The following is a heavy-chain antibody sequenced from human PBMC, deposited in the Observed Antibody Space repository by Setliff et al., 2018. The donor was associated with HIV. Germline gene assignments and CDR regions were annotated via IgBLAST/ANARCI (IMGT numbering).Heavy chain of an antibody. CDR2: INHSGST. Sequence: PSETLSLTCAVYGGSFSGYYWSWIRQPPGKGLEWIGEINHSGSTNYNPSLKSRVTISVDTSKNQFSLKLSSVTAADTAVYYCARNPTTGSVSDYWGQGTLVTVSS. V-gene: IGHV4-34*01. CDR3: ARNPTTGSVSDY. CDR1: GGSFSGYY. J-gene: IGHJ4*02. D-gene: IGHD3-10*01.